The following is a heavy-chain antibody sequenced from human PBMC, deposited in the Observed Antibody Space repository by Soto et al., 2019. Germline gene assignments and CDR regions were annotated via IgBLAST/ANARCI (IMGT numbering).Heavy chain of an antibody. CDR3: ARPYQAYNWNYYYMDV. V-gene: IGHV3-33*01. CDR2: IWYDGSNK. Sequence: GGSLRLSCAASGFTFSSYGMHWVRQAPGKGLEWVAVIWYDGSNKYYADSVKGRFTISRDNSKNTLYLQMNSLRAEDTAVYYCARPYQAYNWNYYYMDVWGKGTTVTVSS. CDR1: GFTFSSYG. D-gene: IGHD1-20*01. J-gene: IGHJ6*03.